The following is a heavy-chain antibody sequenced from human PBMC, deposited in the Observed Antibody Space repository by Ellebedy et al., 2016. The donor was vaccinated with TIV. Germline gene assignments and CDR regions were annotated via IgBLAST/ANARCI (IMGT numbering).Heavy chain of an antibody. J-gene: IGHJ4*02. Sequence: GESLKISXAASGFTFSSYSMNWVRQAPGKGLEWVSSISSSSSYIYYADSVKGRFTISRDNAKNSLYLQMNSLRAEDTAVYYCAREGPGYYGSGSFLGYWGQGTLVTVSS. CDR1: GFTFSSYS. CDR2: ISSSSSYI. CDR3: AREGPGYYGSGSFLGY. V-gene: IGHV3-21*01. D-gene: IGHD3-10*01.